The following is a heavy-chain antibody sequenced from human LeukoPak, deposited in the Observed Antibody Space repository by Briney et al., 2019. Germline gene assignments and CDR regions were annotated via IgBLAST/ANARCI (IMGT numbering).Heavy chain of an antibody. V-gene: IGHV3-23*01. CDR2: ISGSGGGT. CDR3: ASTMVRGVKVDY. Sequence: GGSLRLSCAASGFTFSSYAMSWVRQAPEKGLEWVSTISGSGGGTYYADSVKGRFTISRDDSKNTLYLQMNSLRAEDTAVYYCASTMVRGVKVDYWGQGTLVTVSS. J-gene: IGHJ4*02. D-gene: IGHD3-10*01. CDR1: GFTFSSYA.